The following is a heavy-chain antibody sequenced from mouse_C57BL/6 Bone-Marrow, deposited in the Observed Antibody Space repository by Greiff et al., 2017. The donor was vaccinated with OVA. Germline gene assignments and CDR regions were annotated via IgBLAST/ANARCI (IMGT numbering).Heavy chain of an antibody. CDR1: GYTFTDYY. V-gene: IGHV1-76*01. Sequence: QVQLQQSGAELVRPGASVKLSCKASGYTFTDYYINWVKQRPGQGLEWIARIYPGSGNTYYNEKFKGKATLTAEKSFSTAYMQLSSLTSEDSAVYFCAKTGGWLLQDYFDYWGQGTTLTVSS. D-gene: IGHD2-3*01. CDR3: AKTGGWLLQDYFDY. CDR2: IYPGSGNT. J-gene: IGHJ2*01.